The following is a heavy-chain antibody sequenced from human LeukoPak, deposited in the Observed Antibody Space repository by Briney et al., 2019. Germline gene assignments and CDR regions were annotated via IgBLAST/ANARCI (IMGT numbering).Heavy chain of an antibody. D-gene: IGHD3-16*01. V-gene: IGHV4-61*02. CDR1: GDSFSSVSYY. Sequence: ASETLSLTCTVSGDSFSSVSYYWSWIRQPAGKGLEWIGRIYSTGSTNYNPSLKSRVTMSVDTSKNHFSLKLNSVTAADTAVYYCARHLGAQSLIAFDIWGQGTMVTVSS. CDR3: ARHLGAQSLIAFDI. J-gene: IGHJ3*02. CDR2: IYSTGST.